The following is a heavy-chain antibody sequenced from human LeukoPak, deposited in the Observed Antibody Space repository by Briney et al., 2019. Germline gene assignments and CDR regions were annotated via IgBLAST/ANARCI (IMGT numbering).Heavy chain of an antibody. CDR1: GGSISSGGYY. CDR3: ARSVSSTGFLEWLSAFDI. J-gene: IGHJ3*02. D-gene: IGHD3-3*01. CDR2: IYHSGST. Sequence: SQTLSLTCTVSGGSISSGGYYWSWIRQPPGKALEWIGYIYHSGSTYYNPSLKSRVTISVDRSKNQFSLKLSSVTAADTAVYYCARSVSSTGFLEWLSAFDIWGQGTMVTVSS. V-gene: IGHV4-30-2*01.